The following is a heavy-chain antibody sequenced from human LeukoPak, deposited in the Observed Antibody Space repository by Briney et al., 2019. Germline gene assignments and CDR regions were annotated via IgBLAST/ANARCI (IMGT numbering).Heavy chain of an antibody. CDR2: INPSGGST. V-gene: IGHV1-46*01. CDR3: ARGGSNIAAAGTRGSSYFDY. J-gene: IGHJ4*02. D-gene: IGHD6-13*01. CDR1: GYTFTAYY. Sequence: ASVKVSCKASGYTFTAYYMHWVRQAPGRGLEWMGIINPSGGSTSYAQKFQGRVTMTRGTSTSTVYMELSSLRSEDTAVCYCARGGSNIAAAGTRGSSYFDYWGQGTLVTVSS.